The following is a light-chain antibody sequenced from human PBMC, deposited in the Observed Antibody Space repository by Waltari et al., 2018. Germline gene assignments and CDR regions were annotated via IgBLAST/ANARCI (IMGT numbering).Light chain of an antibody. CDR1: DSNIGTNT. J-gene: IGLJ3*02. CDR3: AAWDDRLMMWV. Sequence: QSVLTQPPSASGTPGQSVTISCSGSDSNIGTNTVSWYRQVPGTAPRLLMFNYEQRPSGVPDRFSGAKSGTSSSLAIGGLQSEDEADYYCAAWDDRLMMWVFGEGTKLTVL. V-gene: IGLV1-44*01. CDR2: NYE.